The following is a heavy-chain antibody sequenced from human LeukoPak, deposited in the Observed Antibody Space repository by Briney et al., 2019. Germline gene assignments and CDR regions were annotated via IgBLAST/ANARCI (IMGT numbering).Heavy chain of an antibody. J-gene: IGHJ4*02. CDR3: AKDPLWFGELLYDY. V-gene: IGHV3-23*01. Sequence: GGSLRLSCAASGFTFSSYAMSWVRQAPGKGLEWVSAISGSGGSTYYADSVKGRFTISRDNSKNTLYLQMNSLRAEDRAVYYCAKDPLWFGELLYDYWGQGTLVTVSS. D-gene: IGHD3-10*01. CDR1: GFTFSSYA. CDR2: ISGSGGST.